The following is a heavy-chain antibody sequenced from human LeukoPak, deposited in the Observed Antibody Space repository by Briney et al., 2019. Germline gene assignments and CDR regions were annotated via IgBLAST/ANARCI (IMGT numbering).Heavy chain of an antibody. CDR3: ARDFPQVGYYDFWSGYPAPFDY. J-gene: IGHJ4*02. CDR2: ISAYNGNT. D-gene: IGHD3-3*01. Sequence: ASVKVSCKASGYTFTSYGISWVRQAPGQGLEWMGWISAYNGNTNYAQKLQGRVTMTTDTSTSTAYMELRSLRSDDTAVYYCARDFPQVGYYDFWSGYPAPFDYWGQGTLVTVSS. CDR1: GYTFTSYG. V-gene: IGHV1-18*01.